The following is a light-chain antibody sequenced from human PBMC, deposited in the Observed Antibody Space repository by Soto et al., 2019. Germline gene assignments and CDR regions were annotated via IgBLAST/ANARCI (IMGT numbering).Light chain of an antibody. CDR2: AAS. CDR1: QGISSY. Sequence: DIQLTQSPSFLSASVGDRVTITCRASQGISSYLAWYQQKPGKAPKLLIYAASTLQSGVPSRFSGSGSGTEFTLTNSSLQPEDFATDYCQQLNSYPPYTFGQGTKLEIK. V-gene: IGKV1-9*01. J-gene: IGKJ2*01. CDR3: QQLNSYPPYT.